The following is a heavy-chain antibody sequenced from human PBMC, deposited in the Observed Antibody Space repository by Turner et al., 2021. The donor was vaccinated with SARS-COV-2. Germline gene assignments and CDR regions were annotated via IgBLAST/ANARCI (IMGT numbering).Heavy chain of an antibody. Sequence: QVRLVVSGGGVVVPGRSLRISCAASGFTFTSHAMHWVRQAAGKGLEWVAVVAYDGSTKYYADSVKGRFTISRDNSKDTVSLQINSLRLEDTAVFYCVRDRSIMGSTLFDNWGQGSLVTVSS. D-gene: IGHD1-26*01. J-gene: IGHJ1*01. CDR2: VAYDGSTK. CDR3: VRDRSIMGSTLFDN. V-gene: IGHV3-30-3*01. CDR1: GFTFTSHA.